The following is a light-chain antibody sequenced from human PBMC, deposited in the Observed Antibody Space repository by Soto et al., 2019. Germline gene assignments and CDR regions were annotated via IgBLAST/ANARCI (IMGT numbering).Light chain of an antibody. CDR2: GAS. J-gene: IGKJ5*01. CDR3: QQYNKWPQT. CDR1: QSVSSSY. Sequence: VVMPMSPASLSVSPGERATLSCRSSQSVSSSYLAWYQQKPGQAPRLLIYGASSRATGIPDRFSGSGSGTEFTLTISSLQSEDFAVYYCQQYNKWPQTFGQGTRLEIK. V-gene: IGKV3D-15*01.